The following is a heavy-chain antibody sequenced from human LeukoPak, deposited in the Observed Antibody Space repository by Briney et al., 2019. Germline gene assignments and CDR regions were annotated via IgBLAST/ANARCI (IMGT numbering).Heavy chain of an antibody. Sequence: GGSLRLSCAASGFTFSDYYMSWIRQAPGKGLVWVSLINSDGSSTNYADSVKGRFTISRDNAKNTVYLQMNSLRAEDTAVYYCARTNSGGFDPWGQGTLVTVSS. V-gene: IGHV3-74*01. CDR2: INSDGSST. J-gene: IGHJ5*02. CDR3: ARTNSGGFDP. D-gene: IGHD2-21*01. CDR1: GFTFSDYY.